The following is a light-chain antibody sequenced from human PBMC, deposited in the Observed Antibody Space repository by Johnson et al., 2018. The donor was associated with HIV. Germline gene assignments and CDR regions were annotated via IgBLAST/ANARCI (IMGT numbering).Light chain of an antibody. V-gene: IGLV1-51*02. J-gene: IGLJ1*01. CDR1: SSNIGNNY. CDR3: GTWDSSLSAYV. CDR2: ETN. Sequence: QSVLTQPPSVSAAPGQKVTISCSGSSSNIGNNYVSWYQQLPGPAPKLLIYETNKRPSGIPDRFSGSKSGTSATLGITGLQTGDEADYYGGTWDSSLSAYVFGTGTKGTVL.